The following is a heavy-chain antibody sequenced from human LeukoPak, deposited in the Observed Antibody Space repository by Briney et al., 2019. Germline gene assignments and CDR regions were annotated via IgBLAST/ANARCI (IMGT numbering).Heavy chain of an antibody. D-gene: IGHD3-22*01. CDR2: MHHSGST. J-gene: IGHJ5*02. V-gene: IGHV4-39*07. CDR1: GGSITTRSYY. Sequence: SETLSLTCTVSGGSITTRSYYWGWIRQPPGKGLEWIGSMHHSGSTYYNPSLKSRVTTSVDTSKDQFSLKLSSVTAADTAVYYCARDPGAYYDSSGYLNWFDPWGQGTLVTVSS. CDR3: ARDPGAYYDSSGYLNWFDP.